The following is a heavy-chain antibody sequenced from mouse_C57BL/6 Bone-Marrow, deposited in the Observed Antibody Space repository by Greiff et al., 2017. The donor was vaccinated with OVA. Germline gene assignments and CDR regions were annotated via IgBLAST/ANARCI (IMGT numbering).Heavy chain of an antibody. V-gene: IGHV5-6*02. Sequence: DVMLVESGGDLVKPGGSLKLSCAASGFTFSSYGMSWVRQTPDKRLEWVATISSGGSYTYYPDSVKGRFTISRDNAKNTLYLQMSSLKSDDTAMYYCARRGITTVGRDYFDYWGQGTTLTVSS. J-gene: IGHJ2*01. CDR1: GFTFSSYG. CDR3: ARRGITTVGRDYFDY. D-gene: IGHD1-1*01. CDR2: ISSGGSYT.